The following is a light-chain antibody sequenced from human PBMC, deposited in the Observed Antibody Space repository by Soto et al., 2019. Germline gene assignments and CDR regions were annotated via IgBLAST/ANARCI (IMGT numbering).Light chain of an antibody. CDR1: NIGSKS. V-gene: IGLV3-21*02. CDR3: LVWDSRSEHYV. J-gene: IGLJ1*01. Sequence: SYELAQSPSVSVAPGQTVSITCGGYNIGSKSVHWYQQKPGQAPVLVVYDDSDRRSGIPERFSGSNSGNTATLTITRVEAGDEADYHCLVWDSRSEHYVFGTGNKV. CDR2: DDS.